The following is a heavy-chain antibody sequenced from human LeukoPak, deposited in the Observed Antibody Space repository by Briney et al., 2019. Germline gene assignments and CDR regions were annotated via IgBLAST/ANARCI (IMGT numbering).Heavy chain of an antibody. CDR3: ARDLFRYYFDY. CDR1: GFTFSRYA. D-gene: IGHD2-21*01. V-gene: IGHV3-30-3*01. J-gene: IGHJ4*02. CDR2: ISYDGSNK. Sequence: GGSLRLSCAASGFTFSRYAMHWVRQAPGKGLEWVAIISYDGSNKYYADSVKGRFTISRDNAKNSLYLQMNSLRAEDTAVYYCARDLFRYYFDYWGQGTLVTVSS.